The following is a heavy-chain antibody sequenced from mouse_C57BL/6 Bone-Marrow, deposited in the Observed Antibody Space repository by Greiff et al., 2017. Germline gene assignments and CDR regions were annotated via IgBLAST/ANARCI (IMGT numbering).Heavy chain of an antibody. J-gene: IGHJ4*01. Sequence: QVQLQQPGAELVRPGSSVKLSCKASGYTFTSYWMDWVKQRPGQGLEWIGNIYPSDSETHYNQKFKDKATLTVDKSSSTAYMQLSSLTSEDSAVYYCALDGYSAMDYWGQGTSVTVS. D-gene: IGHD2-3*01. CDR3: ALDGYSAMDY. CDR1: GYTFTSYW. CDR2: IYPSDSET. V-gene: IGHV1-61*01.